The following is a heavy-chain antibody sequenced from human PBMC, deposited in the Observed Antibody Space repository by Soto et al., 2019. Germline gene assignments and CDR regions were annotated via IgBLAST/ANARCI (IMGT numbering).Heavy chain of an antibody. CDR2: INHSGST. CDR1: GGSFSGYY. J-gene: IGHJ5*02. CDR3: ARTTRGLRFFSNWFDP. Sequence: SETLSLTCAVYGGSFSGYYWSWIRQPPGKGLEWIGEINHSGSTNYNPSLKSRVTISVDTSKNQFSLKLSSVTAADTAVYYCARTTRGLRFFSNWFDPWGQGTLVTVSS. D-gene: IGHD3-3*01. V-gene: IGHV4-34*01.